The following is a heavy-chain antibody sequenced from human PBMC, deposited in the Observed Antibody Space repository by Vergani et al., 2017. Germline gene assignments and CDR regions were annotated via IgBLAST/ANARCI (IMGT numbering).Heavy chain of an antibody. CDR1: GFTFSSYA. CDR2: ISGSGGST. Sequence: EVQLLESGGGLVQPGGSLRLSCAASGFTFSSYAMSWVRQAPGKGLEWVSAISGSGGSTYYEDSVKGRFTISRDNSKNTLYLQMNSLRAEDTAVYYCAKGGWYYDILTGYGGQYYFDYWGQGTLVTVSS. J-gene: IGHJ4*02. D-gene: IGHD3-9*01. CDR3: AKGGWYYDILTGYGGQYYFDY. V-gene: IGHV3-23*01.